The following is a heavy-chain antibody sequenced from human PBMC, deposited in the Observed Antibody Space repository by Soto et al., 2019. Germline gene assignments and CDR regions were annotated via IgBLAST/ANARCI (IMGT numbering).Heavy chain of an antibody. CDR3: ARQHTSGWYDWFDP. Sequence: SETLSLTSTVSGGSISAYYWYWIRQPPGKGLEWIGYIYYSGSTNYNPSLKSRVTISVDTSKNQFSLKLSSVTAADTAVYYCARQHTSGWYDWFDPWGQGTLVTVSS. J-gene: IGHJ5*02. V-gene: IGHV4-59*08. CDR2: IYYSGST. D-gene: IGHD6-19*01. CDR1: GGSISAYY.